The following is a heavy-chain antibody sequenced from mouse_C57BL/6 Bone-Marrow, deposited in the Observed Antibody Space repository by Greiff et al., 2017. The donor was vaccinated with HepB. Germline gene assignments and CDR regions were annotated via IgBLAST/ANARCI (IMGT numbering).Heavy chain of an antibody. J-gene: IGHJ2*01. D-gene: IGHD1-1*01. Sequence: DVMLVESGGGLVKPGGSLKLSCAASGFTFSSYAMSWVRQTPEKRLEWVATISDGGSYTYYPDNVKGRFTISRDNAKNNLYLQKSHLKSEDTAMYYCAREGYYGSSHFDYWGQGTTLTVSS. CDR2: ISDGGSYT. V-gene: IGHV5-4*01. CDR3: AREGYYGSSHFDY. CDR1: GFTFSSYA.